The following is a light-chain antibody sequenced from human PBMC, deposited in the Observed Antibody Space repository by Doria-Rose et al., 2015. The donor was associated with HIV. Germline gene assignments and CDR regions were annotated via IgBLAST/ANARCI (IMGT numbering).Light chain of an antibody. V-gene: IGKV3-20*01. Sequence: EIVMTQSPGTLSLSPGERATLSCRASQSFSSTYLAWYQQKPGQAPSLLIYDGSTSATGIPDRFSASGSGTDFTLTINRLEPEDFALYYCHQYGTSWMFGQGTKVEI. CDR2: DGS. CDR3: HQYGTSWM. CDR1: QSFSSTY. J-gene: IGKJ1*01.